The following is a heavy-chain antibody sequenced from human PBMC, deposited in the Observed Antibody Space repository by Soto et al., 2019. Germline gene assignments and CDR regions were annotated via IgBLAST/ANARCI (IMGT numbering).Heavy chain of an antibody. CDR1: GFTFSSYG. CDR2: IWYDGSNK. V-gene: IGHV3-33*01. Sequence: GGSLRLSCAASGFTFSSYGIHWVRQAPGKGLEWVAVIWYDGSNKYYADSVKGRFTISRDNSKNTLYLQMNSLRAEDTAVYYCARNLGAARRPSEFDYSCQGTVLTVSA. D-gene: IGHD6-6*01. CDR3: ARNLGAARRPSEFDY. J-gene: IGHJ4*02.